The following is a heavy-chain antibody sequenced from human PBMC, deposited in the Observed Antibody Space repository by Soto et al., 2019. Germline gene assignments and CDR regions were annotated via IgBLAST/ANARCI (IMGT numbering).Heavy chain of an antibody. J-gene: IGHJ6*02. V-gene: IGHV3-11*01. Sequence: QVQLVESGGGLVQPGGSLRLSCAASGFSFSDYYMKWIRQAPGKGLEWISYISSGGTIYHADSVKGRFTISRDNTKNSLYLQMNSLRAEDTAVYYCAGGSTTFRGMDVWGQGTTVIVSS. CDR3: AGGSTTFRGMDV. CDR1: GFSFSDYY. D-gene: IGHD1-7*01. CDR2: ISSGGTI.